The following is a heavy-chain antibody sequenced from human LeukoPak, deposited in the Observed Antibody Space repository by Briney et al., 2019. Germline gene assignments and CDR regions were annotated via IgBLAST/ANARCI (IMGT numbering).Heavy chain of an antibody. CDR1: GDSVSSNSAA. J-gene: IGHJ4*02. CDR3: ARGYMGTTDY. V-gene: IGHV6-1*01. Sequence: SQTLSLTCTISGDSVSSNSAAWNWIRQSPSRGLEWLGRTYYRSKWNKNYAASVKSRITINPDTSKNQLSLQLNSVTPEDTAVYYCARGYMGTTDYWGQGTLVVVSS. D-gene: IGHD1-7*01. CDR2: TYYRSKWNK.